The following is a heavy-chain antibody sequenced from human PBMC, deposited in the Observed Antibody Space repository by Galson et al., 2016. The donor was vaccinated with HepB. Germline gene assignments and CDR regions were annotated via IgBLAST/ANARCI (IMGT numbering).Heavy chain of an antibody. J-gene: IGHJ2*01. CDR3: ARAVYSDTGGSSRYFDL. V-gene: IGHV3-33*01. Sequence: SLRLSCAASGFTFRSYGMHWFRQAPGKGLEWVAVIWFDGSEKYYADSVEGRFTISRDNSEKTLFLQMNSLRGDDTAVYYCARAVYSDTGGSSRYFDLWAVAPSSLSPQ. D-gene: IGHD3-10*01. CDR2: IWFDGSEK. CDR1: GFTFRSYG.